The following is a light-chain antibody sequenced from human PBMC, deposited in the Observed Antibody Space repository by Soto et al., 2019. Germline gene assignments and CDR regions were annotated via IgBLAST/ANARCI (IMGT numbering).Light chain of an antibody. Sequence: PGERATLSCRASQSVSSSHLAWYQHKPGQAPRLLIYAASSRATGSPDRFSGGGSGTDFTLTISRLEPEDFAVYYCQQYENSPITFGQGTRLEIK. CDR2: AAS. CDR3: QQYENSPIT. V-gene: IGKV3-20*01. J-gene: IGKJ5*01. CDR1: QSVSSSH.